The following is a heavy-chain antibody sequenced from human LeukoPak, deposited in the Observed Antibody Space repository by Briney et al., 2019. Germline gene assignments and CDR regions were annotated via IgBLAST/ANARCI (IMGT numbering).Heavy chain of an antibody. V-gene: IGHV3-23*01. CDR3: AKDGSRSRYSGYDC. CDR2: ISGSGGST. D-gene: IGHD5-12*01. J-gene: IGHJ4*02. Sequence: PGGSLRLSCAASGFTFSSYAMSWVRQAPGKGLEWVSAISGSGGSTYYADSVKGRFTISRDNSKNTLYLQMNSLRAEDTAVYYCAKDGSRSRYSGYDCWGQGTLVTVSS. CDR1: GFTFSSYA.